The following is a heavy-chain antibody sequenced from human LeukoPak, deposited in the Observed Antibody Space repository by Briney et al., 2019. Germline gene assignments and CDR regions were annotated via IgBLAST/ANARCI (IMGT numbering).Heavy chain of an antibody. J-gene: IGHJ4*02. V-gene: IGHV4-38-2*02. Sequence: SETLSLTCTVSGYSISSGYYWGWIRQPPGKGLEWIGSIYHSGSTYYNPSLKSRVTISVDTSKNQFSLKLSSVTAADTAVYYCARESHGDGHYFDYWGQGTLVTVSS. CDR1: GYSISSGYY. CDR2: IYHSGST. D-gene: IGHD4-17*01. CDR3: ARESHGDGHYFDY.